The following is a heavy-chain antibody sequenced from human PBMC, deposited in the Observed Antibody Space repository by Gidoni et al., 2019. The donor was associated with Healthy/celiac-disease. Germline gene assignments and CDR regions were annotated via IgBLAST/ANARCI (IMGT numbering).Heavy chain of an antibody. V-gene: IGHV4-34*01. CDR2: INHSGST. D-gene: IGHD2-15*01. Sequence: QVQLQQWGAGLLKPSETLSLTCAVYGGSFSGYYWSWIRQPPGKGLEWIGEINHSGSTNYNPSLKSRVTISVDTSKNQFSLKLSSVTAADTAVYYCARRRASSGGTKIKYYFDYWGQGTLVTVSS. CDR1: GGSFSGYY. CDR3: ARRRASSGGTKIKYYFDY. J-gene: IGHJ4*02.